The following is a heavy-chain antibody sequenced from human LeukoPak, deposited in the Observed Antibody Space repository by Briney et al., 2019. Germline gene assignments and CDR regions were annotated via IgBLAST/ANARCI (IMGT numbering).Heavy chain of an antibody. CDR3: ATDRTSDSSGYYPYSFDY. J-gene: IGHJ4*02. CDR1: GFTFSSYS. CDR2: ISSSSSYI. D-gene: IGHD3-22*01. V-gene: IGHV3-21*01. Sequence: GGSLRLSCAASGFTFSSYSMNWVRQAPGKGLEWVSSISSSSSYIYYADSVKGRFTISRDNAKNSLYLQMNSLRAEDTAVYYCATDRTSDSSGYYPYSFDYWGQGTLVTVSS.